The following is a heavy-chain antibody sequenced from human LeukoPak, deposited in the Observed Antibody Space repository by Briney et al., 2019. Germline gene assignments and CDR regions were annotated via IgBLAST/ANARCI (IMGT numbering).Heavy chain of an antibody. CDR1: GFTFSSYA. Sequence: TGGSLRLSCAASGFTFSSYAMHWVRQAPGKGLEWVAVISYDGTNTYYADSVKGRFTISRDNSKNTLDLQMNSLRTEDTAIYYCARDFPNYYFDYWGQGTLVTVSS. J-gene: IGHJ4*02. V-gene: IGHV3-30-3*01. D-gene: IGHD4/OR15-4a*01. CDR2: ISYDGTNT. CDR3: ARDFPNYYFDY.